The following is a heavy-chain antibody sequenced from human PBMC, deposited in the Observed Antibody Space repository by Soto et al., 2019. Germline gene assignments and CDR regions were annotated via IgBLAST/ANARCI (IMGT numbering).Heavy chain of an antibody. CDR1: GGSISSGGYS. Sequence: SETLSLTCTASGGSISSGGYSWSWIRQPPGKGLEWIGYMYHSGSTYYNPSLKSRVTISIDRSKNQFSLKLTSVTAADTAVYYCARDKITGLFDYWGQGTLVTVSS. D-gene: IGHD2-8*02. J-gene: IGHJ4*02. CDR2: MYHSGST. CDR3: ARDKITGLFDY. V-gene: IGHV4-30-2*01.